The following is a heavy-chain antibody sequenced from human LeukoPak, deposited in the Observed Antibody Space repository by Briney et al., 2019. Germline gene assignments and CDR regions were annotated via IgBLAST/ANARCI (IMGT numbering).Heavy chain of an antibody. CDR1: GGSISGHY. V-gene: IGHV4-59*11. D-gene: IGHD3-22*01. J-gene: IGHJ4*02. CDR3: ARRYGTSGWIDY. Sequence: SETLSLTCTVAGGSISGHYWSWIRQFPGKGLEWIGYIYDSRSTNYNPSLRSRVTISVDTPKKQFSLKLTSVTAADTAVYYCARRYGTSGWIDYWGQGTLVTVSS. CDR2: IYDSRST.